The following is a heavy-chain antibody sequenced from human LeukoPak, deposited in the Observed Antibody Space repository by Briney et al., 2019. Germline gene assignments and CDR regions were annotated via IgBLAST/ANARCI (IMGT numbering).Heavy chain of an antibody. CDR2: ISPGDSDT. D-gene: IGHD2-2*01. CDR3: ARRDIYCSSTSCYDY. Sequence: GESLKISCKGSGYSFTSYWIGWVSQMPGKGLEWMGIISPGDSDTRYSLSFQGQVTISADKSISTAYLQWSSLKASDTAMYYCARRDIYCSSTSCYDYWGQGTLVTVSS. CDR1: GYSFTSYW. J-gene: IGHJ4*02. V-gene: IGHV5-51*01.